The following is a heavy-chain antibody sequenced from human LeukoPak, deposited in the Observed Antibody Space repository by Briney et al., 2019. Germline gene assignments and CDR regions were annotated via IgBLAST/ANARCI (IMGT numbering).Heavy chain of an antibody. CDR3: ARPLMGSSSPFDY. D-gene: IGHD6-6*01. J-gene: IGHJ4*02. Sequence: GESLKISCKGSGYSFTSYWIGLVRQMPGKGLEWMGIIYPGDSDTRYSPSFQGQVTISADKYISTAYLQWSCLKASDTAMYYCARPLMGSSSPFDYWGQGTLVTVSS. CDR2: IYPGDSDT. V-gene: IGHV5-51*01. CDR1: GYSFTSYW.